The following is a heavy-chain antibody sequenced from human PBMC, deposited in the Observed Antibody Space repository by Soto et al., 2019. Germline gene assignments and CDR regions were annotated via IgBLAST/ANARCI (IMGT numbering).Heavy chain of an antibody. V-gene: IGHV3-23*01. CDR3: AKSEYCSGRSCYGAMGGQFDY. CDR2: VSGSGGRT. J-gene: IGHJ4*02. CDR1: GFTFSSYA. D-gene: IGHD2-15*01. Sequence: EVQLLASGGGLVQPGVSLRLSCAASGFTFSSYAMSWVRQAPGKGLEWVSAVSGSGGRTYYAGSVKGRVTISRDNTKNKLYLQMNSQRAGDRAVDYCAKSEYCSGRSCYGAMGGQFDYWGQGTLVTVSS.